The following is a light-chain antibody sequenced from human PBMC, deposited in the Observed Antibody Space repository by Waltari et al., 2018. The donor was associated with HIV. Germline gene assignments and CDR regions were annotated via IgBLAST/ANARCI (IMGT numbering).Light chain of an antibody. CDR3: SSYTSSRTLL. CDR2: GVT. V-gene: IGLV2-14*03. Sequence: QSALTQPASMAGSPGQSITISCTGTSSDIGGYGYGSWYQQPPGKVPKLILYGVTERPSGISSRFSGSKSGATASLPISGLQTEDEADYYCSSYTSSRTLLFGGGTKVTVL. J-gene: IGLJ2*01. CDR1: SSDIGGYGY.